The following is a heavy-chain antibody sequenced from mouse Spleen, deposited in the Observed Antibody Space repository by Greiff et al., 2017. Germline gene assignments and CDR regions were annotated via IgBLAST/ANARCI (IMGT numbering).Heavy chain of an antibody. CDR3: ARHQAVDY. V-gene: IGHV5-9-1*01. J-gene: IGHJ2*01. D-gene: IGHD3-2*02. Sequence: EVMLVESGGGLVKPGGSLKLSCAASGFTFSSYAMSWVRQTPEKRLEWVATISSGGSYTYYPDSVKGRFTISRDNAKNTLYLQMSSLRSEDTAMYYCARHQAVDYWGQGTTLTVSS. CDR1: GFTFSSYA. CDR2: ISSGGSYT.